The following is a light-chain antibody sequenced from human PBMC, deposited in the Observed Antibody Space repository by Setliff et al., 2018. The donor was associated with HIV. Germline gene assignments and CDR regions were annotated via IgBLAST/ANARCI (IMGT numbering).Light chain of an antibody. CDR1: SSNIGTNS. CDR2: SNI. Sequence: QSALPQPPSASGTPGQGVTISCSGSSSNIGTNSVTWYQQLPGTAPKLLIYSNIQQPSGVPDRLSGSKSGSSASLAISGLQSEDEADYYCATWDDTVNGQVFGTGTKGTVL. V-gene: IGLV1-44*01. J-gene: IGLJ1*01. CDR3: ATWDDTVNGQV.